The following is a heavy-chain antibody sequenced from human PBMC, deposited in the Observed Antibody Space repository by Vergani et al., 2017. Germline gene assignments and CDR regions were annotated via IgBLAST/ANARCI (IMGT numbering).Heavy chain of an antibody. CDR1: GSSVSSGSYY. V-gene: IGHV4-61*01. D-gene: IGHD4-23*01. CDR3: ARVGSTTMVVTPGGNCYYYGMDV. Sequence: QVQLQESGPGLVKPSETLSLTCTVSGSSVSSGSYYWSWIRQPPGKGLEWIGYIYYSGSTNYNPSLKSRVTISVDTSKNQFSLKLSSVTASDTAVYYCARVGSTTMVVTPGGNCYYYGMDVWGQGTTVTVSS. J-gene: IGHJ6*02. CDR2: IYYSGST.